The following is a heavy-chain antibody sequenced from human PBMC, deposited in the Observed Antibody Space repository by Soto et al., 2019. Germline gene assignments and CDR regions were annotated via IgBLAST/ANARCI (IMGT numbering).Heavy chain of an antibody. CDR1: GVTFSSSA. J-gene: IGHJ6*02. V-gene: IGHV1-69*01. Sequence: QVLLVQSGAELKEPGSSVKVSCKASGVTFSSSAISWLRQAPGQGLEWMGGIIPIFGTPNYARKFQGRVTITADESTTTAYMALSSLGAEDTAFYSCADKRLQSSPGAGGYYGMDVWGHGTAVTVSS. CDR2: IIPIFGTP. D-gene: IGHD3-16*01. CDR3: ADKRLQSSPGAGGYYGMDV.